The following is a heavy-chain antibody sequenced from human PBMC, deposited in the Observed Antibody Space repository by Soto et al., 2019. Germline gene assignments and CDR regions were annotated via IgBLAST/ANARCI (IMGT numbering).Heavy chain of an antibody. J-gene: IGHJ6*02. V-gene: IGHV4-31*03. CDR2: IYYSGST. Sequence: SETLSLTCTVSGGSISSGGYYWSWIRQHPGKGLEWIGYIYYSGSTYYNPSLKSRVTISVDTSKNQFSLKLSSVTAADTAVYYCARDQLGRYYYYGMDVWGQGTTVTVSS. CDR3: ARDQLGRYYYYGMDV. CDR1: GGSISSGGYY. D-gene: IGHD3-16*01.